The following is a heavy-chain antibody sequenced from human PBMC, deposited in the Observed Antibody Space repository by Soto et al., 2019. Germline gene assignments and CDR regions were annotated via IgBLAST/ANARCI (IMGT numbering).Heavy chain of an antibody. CDR2: IYHSGTT. V-gene: IGHV4-59*11. CDR1: GGSISNHY. Sequence: QVQVQESGPGLVKPSETLSLTCTVSGGSISNHYWSWIRQSPGKGLEWIANIYHSGTTNYNLSLKGRVTISIDSYKNQVSVKLNSVTAADTAVYYCARGGYRTLAWFDPWGQGTLVTVSS. CDR3: ARGGYRTLAWFDP. D-gene: IGHD6-13*01. J-gene: IGHJ5*02.